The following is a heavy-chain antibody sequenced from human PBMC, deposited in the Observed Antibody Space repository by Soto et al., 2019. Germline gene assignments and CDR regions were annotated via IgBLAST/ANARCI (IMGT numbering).Heavy chain of an antibody. CDR2: IYYSGST. CDR3: AGRWIYESGMDY. Sequence: SETLSLTCTVSGGSISSGGYYWSWIRQHPGKGLEWIGYIYYSGSTYYNPSLKSRVTISVDTSKNQFSLKLSSVTAADTAVYYCAGRWIYESGMDYWGQGTLVTVSS. V-gene: IGHV4-39*01. D-gene: IGHD5-12*01. J-gene: IGHJ4*02. CDR1: GGSISSGGYY.